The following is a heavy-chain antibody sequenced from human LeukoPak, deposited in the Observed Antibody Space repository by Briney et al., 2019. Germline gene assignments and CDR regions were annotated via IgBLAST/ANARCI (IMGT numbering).Heavy chain of an antibody. J-gene: IGHJ4*02. CDR2: ISYDGSNK. Sequence: GGSLRLSCAASGFTFSSYAMHWVRQAPGKGLEWVAVISYDGSNKYYADSVKGRFTISRDNSKNTLYLQMNSLRAEDTAVYYCARGLPTAAYDSSGYPGGYWGQGTLVTVSS. CDR1: GFTFSSYA. CDR3: ARGLPTAAYDSSGYPGGY. V-gene: IGHV3-30-3*01. D-gene: IGHD3-22*01.